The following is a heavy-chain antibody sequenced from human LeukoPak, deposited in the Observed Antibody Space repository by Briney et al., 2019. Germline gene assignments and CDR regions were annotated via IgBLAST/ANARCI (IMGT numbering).Heavy chain of an antibody. CDR2: ISSGSSTL. Sequence: GGSLRLSCAASGFTFSTYSMNWVRQAPGKGLEWVSYISSGSSTLYYADSVKGRFTISRDNAKNSLFLQMDSLRAEDTAVYYCARRAPYGDFSFDPWGQGTLVTVSP. V-gene: IGHV3-48*01. J-gene: IGHJ5*02. CDR1: GFTFSTYS. CDR3: ARRAPYGDFSFDP. D-gene: IGHD4-17*01.